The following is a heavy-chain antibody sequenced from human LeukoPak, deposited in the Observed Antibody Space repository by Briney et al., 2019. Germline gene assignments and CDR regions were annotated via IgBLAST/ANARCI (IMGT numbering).Heavy chain of an antibody. CDR1: GGTFSSYA. V-gene: IGHV1-3*01. CDR2: IIAGSGNT. CDR3: ARARVLWSWFDP. J-gene: IGHJ5*02. Sequence: VASVKVSCKASGGTFSSYAISWVRQAPGQRLGWMGWIIAGSGNTRYSQKFQDRVTITRDSSASTAYMELSSLRSEDTAVYYCARARVLWSWFDPWGQGTLVTVSS. D-gene: IGHD3-10*01.